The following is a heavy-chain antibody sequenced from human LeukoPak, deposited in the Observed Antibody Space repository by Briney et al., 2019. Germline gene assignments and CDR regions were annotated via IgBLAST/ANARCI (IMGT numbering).Heavy chain of an antibody. CDR2: ISTNGGRT. CDR1: GFTFSSYA. Sequence: GGSLRLSCAASGFTFSSYAMHWVRQAPGKGLEYVSTISTNGGRTYYANSVKGRFTISGDNSKNTVYLQMGSLRAEDMAVYYCARERRGDDAFDIWGQGTMVTVSS. D-gene: IGHD3-16*01. J-gene: IGHJ3*02. V-gene: IGHV3-64*01. CDR3: ARERRGDDAFDI.